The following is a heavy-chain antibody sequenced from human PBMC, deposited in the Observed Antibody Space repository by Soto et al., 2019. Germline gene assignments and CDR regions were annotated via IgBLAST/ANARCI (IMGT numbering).Heavy chain of an antibody. J-gene: IGHJ4*02. V-gene: IGHV4-31*03. CDR3: GGGGGLGCKNRLDLDY. CDR1: GGSISSGGYY. Sequence: QVQLQESGPGLVKPSQTLSLTCTVSGGSISSGGYYWSWIRQHPGKGLEWIGYIYYSGSTYYNPSPQGRVYHIIKPVKNPFFPKLNLVDGRGPAVLFCGGGGGLGCKNRLDLDYWGQGTLVTVSS. D-gene: IGHD3-16*01. CDR2: IYYSGST.